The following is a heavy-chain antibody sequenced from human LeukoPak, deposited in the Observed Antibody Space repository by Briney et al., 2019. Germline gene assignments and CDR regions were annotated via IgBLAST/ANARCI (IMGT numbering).Heavy chain of an antibody. V-gene: IGHV3-11*04. Sequence: AGSLRLSCAASGFTFSDYYMGWIRQAPGQGLEWISYISANGITTYYADSVRGRFTISRDNARNSLSLYMNFLRAEDTAVYYCASSLNTVIISPYYFDYWGQGTLVTVSS. D-gene: IGHD4-11*01. CDR2: ISANGITT. CDR1: GFTFSDYY. CDR3: ASSLNTVIISPYYFDY. J-gene: IGHJ4*02.